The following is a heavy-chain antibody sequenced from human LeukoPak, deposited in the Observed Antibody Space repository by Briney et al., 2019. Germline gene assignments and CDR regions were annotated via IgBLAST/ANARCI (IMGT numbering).Heavy chain of an antibody. D-gene: IGHD2-8*01. V-gene: IGHV3-15*01. CDR2: IKSRTDGGTT. CDR1: GFTFSSYS. J-gene: IGHJ4*02. Sequence: GGSLRLSCAASGFTFSSYSMNWVRQAPEKGLEWVGRIKSRTDGGTTGYAASVKGRFTISRDDSKNTLYLQMNSLKTDDTAVYYCAIMTSFDSWGQGTLVTVSS. CDR3: AIMTSFDS.